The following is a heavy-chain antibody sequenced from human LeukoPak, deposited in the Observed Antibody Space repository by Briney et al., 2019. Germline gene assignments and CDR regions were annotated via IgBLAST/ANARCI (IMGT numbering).Heavy chain of an antibody. D-gene: IGHD2-8*02. Sequence: GGSLILSCAASGFPFSSHWLSWFRQSPGKGLEWVAHINQDGSEKYYVDSVKGRFTISRDNARNSQYLQMNSLRAEDTAVYYCARDRRYFDTGGLGGPDYWGQGTLVTVSS. CDR2: INQDGSEK. J-gene: IGHJ4*02. V-gene: IGHV3-7*01. CDR1: GFPFSSHW. CDR3: ARDRRYFDTGGLGGPDY.